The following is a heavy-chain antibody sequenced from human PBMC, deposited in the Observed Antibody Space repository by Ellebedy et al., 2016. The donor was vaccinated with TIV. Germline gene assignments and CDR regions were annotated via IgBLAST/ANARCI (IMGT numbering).Heavy chain of an antibody. J-gene: IGHJ5*02. V-gene: IGHV3-23*01. Sequence: GESLKISCVASGFTFSSYAMSWVRQAPGKGLDWVSAISGTGSSTTHYADSVKGRFAISRDNSKSTLFLQMNSLRPEDTAVYYCARESTYCGADCYSLSDHWGQGALVTVSA. CDR3: ARESTYCGADCYSLSDH. CDR1: GFTFSSYA. CDR2: ISGTGSSTT. D-gene: IGHD2-21*02.